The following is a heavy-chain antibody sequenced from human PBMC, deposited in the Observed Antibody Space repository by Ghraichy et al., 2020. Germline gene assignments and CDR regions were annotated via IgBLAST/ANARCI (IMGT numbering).Heavy chain of an antibody. CDR1: GGSISSSSYY. CDR3: ARLRRGGYADFDWLPSDV. V-gene: IGHV4-39*01. D-gene: IGHD3-9*01. CDR2: IYYSGST. J-gene: IGHJ6*02. Sequence: SETLSLTCTVSGGSISSSSYYWGWIRQPPGKGLEWIGSIYYSGSTYYNPSLKSRVTISVDTSKNQFSLKLSSVTAADTAVYYCARLRRGGYADFDWLPSDVWGQGTTVTVSS.